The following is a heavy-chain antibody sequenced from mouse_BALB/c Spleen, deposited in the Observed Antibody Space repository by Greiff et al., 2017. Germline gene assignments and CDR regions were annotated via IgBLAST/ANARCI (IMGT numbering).Heavy chain of an antibody. J-gene: IGHJ3*01. CDR3: TRDRDYDVSWFAY. V-gene: IGHV5-6-4*01. D-gene: IGHD2-4*01. CDR1: GFTFSSYT. CDR2: ISSGGSYT. Sequence: EVKLVESGGGLVKPGGSLKLSCAASGFTFSSYTMSWVRQTPEKRLEWVATISSGGSYTYYPDSVKGRFTISRDNAKNTLYLQMSSLKSEDTAMYYCTRDRDYDVSWFAYWGQGTLVTVSA.